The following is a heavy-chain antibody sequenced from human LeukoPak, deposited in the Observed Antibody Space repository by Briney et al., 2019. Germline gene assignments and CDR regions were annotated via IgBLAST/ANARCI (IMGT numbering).Heavy chain of an antibody. J-gene: IGHJ4*02. V-gene: IGHV1-18*01. CDR2: ISAYDGHT. CDR1: GYTFTRYG. CDR3: ARDRDYDDNSHTY. Sequence: ASVKVFCKTSGYTFTRYGISWVRQAPGQGLEWMGWISAYDGHTNYVQKLQGRVTMTTDTSTNTAYMELRSLRSDDTAVYYCARDRDYDDNSHTYWGQGTLVTVSS. D-gene: IGHD4-23*01.